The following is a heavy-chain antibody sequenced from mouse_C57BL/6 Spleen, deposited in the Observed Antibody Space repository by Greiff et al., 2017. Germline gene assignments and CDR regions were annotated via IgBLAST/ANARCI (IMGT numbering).Heavy chain of an antibody. J-gene: IGHJ4*01. CDR1: GYSFTDYN. V-gene: IGHV1-39*01. CDR2: INPNYGTT. Sequence: EVQLQQSGPELVKPGASVKISCKASGYSFTDYNMNWVKQSNGKSLEWIGVINPNYGTTSYNQKFKGKATLTVDKSPSTAYMQLNSLTSEDSAVYYCAREEDDGYYVGAMDYWGQGTSVTVSS. CDR3: AREEDDGYYVGAMDY. D-gene: IGHD2-3*01.